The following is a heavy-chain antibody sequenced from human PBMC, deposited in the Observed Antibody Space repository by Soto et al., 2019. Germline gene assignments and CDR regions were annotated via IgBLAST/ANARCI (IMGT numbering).Heavy chain of an antibody. Sequence: ASVEVSCKXSGYTFTGYYMHWVRQAPGQGLEWMGWINPNSGGTNYAQKFQGRVTMTRDTSISTAYMELSRLRSDDTAVYYCARAKWFGGRCMDVWGQGTTVTVSS. CDR1: GYTFTGYY. CDR3: ARAKWFGGRCMDV. D-gene: IGHD3-22*01. CDR2: INPNSGGT. J-gene: IGHJ6*02. V-gene: IGHV1-2*02.